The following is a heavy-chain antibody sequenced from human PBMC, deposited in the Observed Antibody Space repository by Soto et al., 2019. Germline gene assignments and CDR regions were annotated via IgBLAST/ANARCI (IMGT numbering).Heavy chain of an antibody. CDR1: GYTFTSYG. Sequence: ASVKVSCKASGYTFTSYGIIWVRQAPGQGLEWMGWISAYNGNTNYAQKLQGRVTMTTDTSTSTAYMELRSLRSDDTAVYYCASGRSSFDPFDIWGQGTMVTVSS. V-gene: IGHV1-18*01. J-gene: IGHJ3*02. CDR3: ASGRSSFDPFDI. D-gene: IGHD6-6*01. CDR2: ISAYNGNT.